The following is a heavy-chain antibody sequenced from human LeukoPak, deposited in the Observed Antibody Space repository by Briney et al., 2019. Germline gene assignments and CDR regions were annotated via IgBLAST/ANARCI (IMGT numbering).Heavy chain of an antibody. J-gene: IGHJ5*02. Sequence: PGGSLRLSCAASGFTFSNYAMSWVRQAPGKGLEWVAVISGGGAVTHYADSVKGRFTISRDNSRNTVYLQMNSLRAEDTAIYYCARDSLRITFAGTWGQGTLVTVSS. CDR1: GFTFSNYA. CDR3: ARDSLRITFAGT. CDR2: ISGGGAVT. V-gene: IGHV3-23*01. D-gene: IGHD1-14*01.